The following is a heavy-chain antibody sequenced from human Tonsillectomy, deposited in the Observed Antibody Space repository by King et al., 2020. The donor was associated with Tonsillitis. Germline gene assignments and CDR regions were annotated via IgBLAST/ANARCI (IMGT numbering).Heavy chain of an antibody. CDR1: VGSTSSYY. Sequence: QLQESGPGLVKPSETLSLTCTVSVGSTSSYYWSWIRHPPGRGLEWIGYYYDCGSTNYNPSPKSRVTISVDTSKNQFSLKLSAVTAADTAVYYCARVNDYGGNLQYDYWGQGTLVTVSS. CDR3: ARVNDYGGNLQYDY. CDR2: YYDCGST. D-gene: IGHD4-23*01. V-gene: IGHV4-59*01. J-gene: IGHJ4*02.